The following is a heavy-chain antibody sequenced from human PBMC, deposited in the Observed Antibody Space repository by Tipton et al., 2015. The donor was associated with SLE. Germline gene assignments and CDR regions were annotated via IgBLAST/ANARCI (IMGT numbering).Heavy chain of an antibody. J-gene: IGHJ4*02. V-gene: IGHV4-39*07. CDR3: ARGVRGSSGYIDY. Sequence: TLSLTCTVSGGSISSSSYYWGWIRQPPGKGLEWIGSIYYSGSTNYNPSLKSRVTISVDTSKNQFSLKLSSVTAADTAVYYCARGVRGSSGYIDYWGQGTLVTVSS. D-gene: IGHD3-22*01. CDR2: IYYSGST. CDR1: GGSISSSSYY.